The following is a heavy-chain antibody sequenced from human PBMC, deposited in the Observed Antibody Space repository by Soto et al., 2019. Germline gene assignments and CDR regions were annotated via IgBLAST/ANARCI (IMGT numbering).Heavy chain of an antibody. CDR2: IYYSGST. Sequence: SETLSLTCTVSGGYISSGGYYWSWIRQHPGKGLEWIGYIYYSGSTYYNPSLKSRVTISVDTSKNQFSLKLSSVTAADTAVYYCARDYSGYSLFDSWGQGILVTVS. J-gene: IGHJ4*02. V-gene: IGHV4-31*03. CDR1: GGYISSGGYY. D-gene: IGHD3-22*01. CDR3: ARDYSGYSLFDS.